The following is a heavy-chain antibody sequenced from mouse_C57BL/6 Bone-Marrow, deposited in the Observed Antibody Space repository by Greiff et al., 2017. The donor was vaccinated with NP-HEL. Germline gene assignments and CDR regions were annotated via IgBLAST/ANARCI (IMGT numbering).Heavy chain of an antibody. J-gene: IGHJ1*03. CDR2: INPSTGGT. CDR1: GYSFTGYY. V-gene: IGHV1-42*01. Sequence: EVKLMESGPELVKPGASVKISCKASGYSFTGYYMNWVKQSPEKSLEWIGEINPSTGGTTYNQKFKAKATLTVDKSSSTAYMQLKSLTSEDSAVYYCAREGAGTGVVDWYFDVWGTGTTVTVSS. CDR3: AREGAGTGVVDWYFDV. D-gene: IGHD1-1*01.